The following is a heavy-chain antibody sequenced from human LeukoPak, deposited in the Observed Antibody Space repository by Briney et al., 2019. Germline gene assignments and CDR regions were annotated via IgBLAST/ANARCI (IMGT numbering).Heavy chain of an antibody. Sequence: GGSLRLSCAISGFTVSSNYMGWVRQAPGKGLKWVTGIYRDGSTYYADSVKGRFTISRDNSKNILYLQMKSLRVEDTALYYCALDCCTGSRFDHWGQGTLVTVPS. CDR3: ALDCCTGSRFDH. J-gene: IGHJ4*02. CDR1: GFTVSSNY. V-gene: IGHV3-53*01. CDR2: IYRDGST. D-gene: IGHD2-8*02.